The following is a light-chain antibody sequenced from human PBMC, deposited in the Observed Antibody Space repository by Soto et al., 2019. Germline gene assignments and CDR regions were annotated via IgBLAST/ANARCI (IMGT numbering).Light chain of an antibody. J-gene: IGKJ1*01. V-gene: IGKV1-5*01. Sequence: DIQMTQSPSTLPASVGDRVTITCGASQSIRNWLAWSQPKPGTAPKVLISHASNLQSGVPSRFSGSGSGTELTLTISSLKTDDFETYYCQHYNSSPRTFGHGTKVDIK. CDR2: HAS. CDR1: QSIRNW. CDR3: QHYNSSPRT.